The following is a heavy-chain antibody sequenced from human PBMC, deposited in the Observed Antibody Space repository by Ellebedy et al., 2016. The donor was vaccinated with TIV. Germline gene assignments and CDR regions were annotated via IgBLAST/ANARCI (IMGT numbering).Heavy chain of an antibody. V-gene: IGHV3-21*01. CDR2: ISSSSTYM. D-gene: IGHD3-10*02. Sequence: PGGSLRLSCAASGFTFRSYSMNWVRQAPGRGLEWVSSISSSSTYMYYADSVKGRLTISRDNAKNSLYLQMNSLRAEDTAVYYCAGIADVRFDPWGQGTLVSVSS. J-gene: IGHJ5*02. CDR3: AGIADVRFDP. CDR1: GFTFRSYS.